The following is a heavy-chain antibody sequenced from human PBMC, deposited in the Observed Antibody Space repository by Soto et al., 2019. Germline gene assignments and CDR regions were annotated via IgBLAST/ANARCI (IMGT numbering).Heavy chain of an antibody. V-gene: IGHV3-23*01. CDR2: ISGSGGRT. CDR1: GFPFTTYA. J-gene: IGHJ3*02. D-gene: IGHD3-16*01. Sequence: QPGRYLRLSCVASGFPFTTYAMSSVRQTPGKGLEWVSGISGSGGRTYYADSVKGRFTISRDNSNHTLSLQMHSLRVEDTAVYFCAKGGYYSLIDIWGKGTMVTGSS. CDR3: AKGGYYSLIDI.